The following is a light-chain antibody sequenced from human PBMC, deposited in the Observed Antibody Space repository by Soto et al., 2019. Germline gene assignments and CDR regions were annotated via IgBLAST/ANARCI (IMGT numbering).Light chain of an antibody. CDR1: QGIGIY. J-gene: IGKJ4*01. CDR3: QKHKSAPLT. Sequence: DIQMTQSPSSLSASFGDRVTMTRRASQGIGIYLAWFQQRPGNTPKLLIYAASTLQSGVPSRFSGSGSGTDFTLTISSLQPEDVATYYCQKHKSAPLTFGGGTREEIK. CDR2: AAS. V-gene: IGKV1-27*01.